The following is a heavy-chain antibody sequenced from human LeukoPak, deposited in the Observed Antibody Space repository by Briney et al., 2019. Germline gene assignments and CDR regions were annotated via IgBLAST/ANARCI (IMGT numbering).Heavy chain of an antibody. CDR3: ARAVKGRYSYGYVY. J-gene: IGHJ4*02. CDR1: GGSFSGYY. Sequence: PSETLSLTCAVYGGSFSGYYWSRIRQPPGKGLEWIGEINHSGSTNYNPSLKSRVTISVDTSKNQFSLKLSSVTAADTAVYYCARAVKGRYSYGYVYWGQGTLVTVSP. CDR2: INHSGST. D-gene: IGHD5-18*01. V-gene: IGHV4-34*01.